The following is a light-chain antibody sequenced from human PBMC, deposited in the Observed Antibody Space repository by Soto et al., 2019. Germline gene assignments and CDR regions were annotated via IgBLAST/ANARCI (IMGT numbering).Light chain of an antibody. CDR1: QRLVDSDGNTY. CDR2: KVS. V-gene: IGKV2-30*01. CDR3: MPGTHWPPT. Sequence: DVVMTQFPLSLPVTLGQPASISCRSSQRLVDSDGNTYLNWFQQRPGQSPRHLIYKVSNRDSGVQDRFRGSGSGTAFTLDIRGVEAVDVGVYYCMPGTHWPPTVGQGTKVEIK. J-gene: IGKJ1*01.